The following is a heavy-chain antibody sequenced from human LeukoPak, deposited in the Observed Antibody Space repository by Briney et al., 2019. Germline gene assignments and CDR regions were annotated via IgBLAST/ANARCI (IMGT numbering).Heavy chain of an antibody. CDR2: ISAYNGNT. Sequence: GASVKVSCKASGYTFTSYGISWVRQAPGQGLEWMGWISAYNGNTNYAQKLQGRVTMTTDTSTSTAYMELRSLRSDDTAVYYCARGDSIAVAGARYYYGMDVWGQGTTVTVSS. D-gene: IGHD6-19*01. CDR1: GYTFTSYG. CDR3: ARGDSIAVAGARYYYGMDV. V-gene: IGHV1-18*01. J-gene: IGHJ6*02.